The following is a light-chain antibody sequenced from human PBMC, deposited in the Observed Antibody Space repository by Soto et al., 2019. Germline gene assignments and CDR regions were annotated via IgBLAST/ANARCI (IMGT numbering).Light chain of an antibody. Sequence: IQLTQSPSSLSASVGDRVTITCRASQGISSYLAWYQQKPGKAPKLLIYAASTLQSGVPSRFSGSGSGTDFTLTISSLQPEEFATYSCQQLNSYPYTFGQGTKLEIK. V-gene: IGKV1-9*01. CDR3: QQLNSYPYT. J-gene: IGKJ2*01. CDR1: QGISSY. CDR2: AAS.